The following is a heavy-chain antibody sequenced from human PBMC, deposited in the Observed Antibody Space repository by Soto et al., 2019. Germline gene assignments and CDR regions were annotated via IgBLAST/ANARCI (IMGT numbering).Heavy chain of an antibody. V-gene: IGHV1-69*13. CDR1: GGTFSSYA. CDR2: IIPIFGTA. J-gene: IGHJ6*02. D-gene: IGHD2-21*01. CDR3: ARDRDIVVVPGRYYYGMDV. Sequence: SVKVSCKASGGTFSSYAISWVRQAPGQGLEWMGGIIPIFGTANYAQKFQGRVTITADESTSAAYMELSSLRSEDTAVYYCARDRDIVVVPGRYYYGMDVWGQGTTVTVSS.